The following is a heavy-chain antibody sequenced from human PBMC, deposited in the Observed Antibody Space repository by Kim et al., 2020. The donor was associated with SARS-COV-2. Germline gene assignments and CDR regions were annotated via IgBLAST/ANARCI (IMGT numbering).Heavy chain of an antibody. Sequence: SVKVSCKASGGTFSSYAISWVRQSPGQGLEWMGGIIPIFGTANYAQKFQGRVTITADESTSTAYMELSSLRSEDTAVYYCARGQALRFLEWLLYLVALDYYYGMDVWGQGTTVTVSS. CDR3: ARGQALRFLEWLLYLVALDYYYGMDV. D-gene: IGHD3-3*01. CDR2: IIPIFGTA. V-gene: IGHV1-69*13. J-gene: IGHJ6*02. CDR1: GGTFSSYA.